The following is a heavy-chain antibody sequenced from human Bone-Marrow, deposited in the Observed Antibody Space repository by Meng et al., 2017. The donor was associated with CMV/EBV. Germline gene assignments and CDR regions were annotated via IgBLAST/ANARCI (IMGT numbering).Heavy chain of an antibody. CDR2: MNPNSGNT. CDR1: GGTFSSYA. V-gene: IGHV1-8*02. Sequence: SVKVSCKPSGGTFSSYAISWARQAPGQRLEWMGWMNPNSGNTGYAQKFQGRVTMTRNTSIRTAYMELSSLRSEETAVYYCARSKTKPLTIFGVVINHYYYYGMDVWGQGTTVTVSS. J-gene: IGHJ6*02. CDR3: ARSKTKPLTIFGVVINHYYYYGMDV. D-gene: IGHD3-3*01.